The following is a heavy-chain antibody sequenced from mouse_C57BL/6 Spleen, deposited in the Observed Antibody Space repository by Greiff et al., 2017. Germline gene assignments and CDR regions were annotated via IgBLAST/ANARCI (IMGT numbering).Heavy chain of an antibody. CDR2: IDPSDSYT. J-gene: IGHJ4*01. CDR3: ARGGVYDGYSYAMDY. D-gene: IGHD2-3*01. V-gene: IGHV1-69*01. CDR1: GYTFTSYW. Sequence: VQLQQPGAELVMPGASVKLSCKASGYTFTSYWMHWVKQRPGQGLEWIGEIDPSDSYTNYNQKFKGKSSLTVDKSSSPAYMQLSSLTSEDSAVYYCARGGVYDGYSYAMDYWGQGTSVTVSS.